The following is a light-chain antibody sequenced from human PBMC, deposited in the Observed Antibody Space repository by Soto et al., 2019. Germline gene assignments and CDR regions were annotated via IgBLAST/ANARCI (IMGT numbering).Light chain of an antibody. J-gene: IGLJ1*01. V-gene: IGLV2-14*01. CDR2: EVS. CDR3: SSYVGNDVFV. Sequence: QSVLTQPASVSGSPGQSITISCTGTSSDVGGYNYVSWYQQHPGKAPKLMIYEVSNRPSGVSNRFSGSKSGNTASLTISGLQAEDEADYYCSSYVGNDVFVFGTGTKLTVL. CDR1: SSDVGGYNY.